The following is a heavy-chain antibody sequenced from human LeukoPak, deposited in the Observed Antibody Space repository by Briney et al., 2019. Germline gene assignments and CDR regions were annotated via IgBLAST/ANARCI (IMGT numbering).Heavy chain of an antibody. J-gene: IGHJ4*02. CDR3: AREGPNRSIDY. CDR2: IYHSGST. CDR1: GGSISSGGYS. V-gene: IGHV4-30-2*01. D-gene: IGHD3-10*01. Sequence: SETLSLTCAVSGGSISSGGYSWSWIRQPPGKGLEWIGYIYHSGSTYYNPSLKSRVTISVDRSKSQFSLKLSSVTAADTAVYYCAREGPNRSIDYWGQGTLVTVSS.